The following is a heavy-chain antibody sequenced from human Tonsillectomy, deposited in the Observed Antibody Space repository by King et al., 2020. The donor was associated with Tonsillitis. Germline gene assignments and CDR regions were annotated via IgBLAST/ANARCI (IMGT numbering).Heavy chain of an antibody. Sequence: VQLVESGGGLVQPGGSLRLSCAASGFTFSTYWMSWVRQAPGKGLEWVANINQDGSEKYYLDSVKGRDSISRDNAKNSLYLQMNSLRAEDTAIYYCARDRAGTKTTFDYWGQGALVTVSS. CDR3: ARDRAGTKTTFDY. CDR2: INQDGSEK. D-gene: IGHD1/OR15-1a*01. V-gene: IGHV3-7*03. J-gene: IGHJ4*02. CDR1: GFTFSTYW.